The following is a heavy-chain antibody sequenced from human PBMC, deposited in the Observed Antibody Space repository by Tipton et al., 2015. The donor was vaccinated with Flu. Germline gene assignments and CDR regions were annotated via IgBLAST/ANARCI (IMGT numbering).Heavy chain of an antibody. Sequence: RSLRLSCAASGFTFDDYAMHWVRQAPGKGLEWVSGISWNSGSIGYADSVKGRFTISRDNAKNSLYLQMNSLRAEDTALYYCAKTTFRGIAAAGTFDYWGQGTLVTVSS. V-gene: IGHV3-9*01. CDR1: GFTFDDYA. D-gene: IGHD6-13*01. CDR2: ISWNSGSI. CDR3: AKTTFRGIAAAGTFDY. J-gene: IGHJ4*02.